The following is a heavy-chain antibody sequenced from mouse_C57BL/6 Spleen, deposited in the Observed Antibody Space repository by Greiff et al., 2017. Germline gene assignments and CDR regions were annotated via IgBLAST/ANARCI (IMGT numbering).Heavy chain of an antibody. CDR1: GYTFTSYT. V-gene: IGHV1-4*01. Sequence: QVQLKQSGAELARPGASVKMSCKASGYTFTSYTMHWVEQRPGQGLEWIGYINPSSSYTKYNQKFKDKATLTADKSSSTAYMQLISLTSEDSAVYYCARFTHFDYWGQGTTLTVSS. CDR3: ARFTHFDY. CDR2: INPSSSYT. J-gene: IGHJ2*01.